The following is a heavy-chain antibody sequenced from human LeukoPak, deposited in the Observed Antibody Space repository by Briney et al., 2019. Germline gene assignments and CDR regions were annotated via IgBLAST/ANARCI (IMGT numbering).Heavy chain of an antibody. CDR3: GRGEGYCSSTSCLNWFDP. D-gene: IGHD2-2*01. Sequence: PSQSLSLSCAVYRGSSSGYYWSCSRDPPGKRVGWSGEINQSGSTNSNPSPKRRVTISADTSKNQFSLRLSSVAAAATAVYYCGRGEGYCSSTSCLNWFDPWGQGTLVTVSS. CDR1: RGSSSGYY. V-gene: IGHV4-34*01. CDR2: INQSGST. J-gene: IGHJ5*02.